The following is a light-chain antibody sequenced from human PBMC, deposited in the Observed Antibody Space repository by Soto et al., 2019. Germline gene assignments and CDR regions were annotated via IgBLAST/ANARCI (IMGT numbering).Light chain of an antibody. CDR1: QSFRGL. CDR3: QQRHMWPIT. Sequence: EIVLTQSPGTLSLSPGERATLSCRASQSFRGLLAWYQQKPGQAPRLLIYDAYNRATGIPPRFSGSGSGTDLTITISSLEPEDAEVYDCQQRHMWPITFGQGTRLEIK. CDR2: DAY. J-gene: IGKJ5*01. V-gene: IGKV3-11*01.